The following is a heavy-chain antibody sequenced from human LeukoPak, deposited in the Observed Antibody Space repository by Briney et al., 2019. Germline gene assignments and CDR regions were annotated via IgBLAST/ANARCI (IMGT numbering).Heavy chain of an antibody. V-gene: IGHV4-4*07. J-gene: IGHJ5*02. D-gene: IGHD4-17*01. CDR2: IHTTGRT. Sequence: SETLSLTCTVSGDSISSYYWSWIRQPAGKELEWIGRIHTTGRTNYNPSLKSRVYISVDTSKNQFSLELSSLTAADTAVYYCAREFDYEGVDPWGQGTLVTVSS. CDR3: AREFDYEGVDP. CDR1: GDSISSYY.